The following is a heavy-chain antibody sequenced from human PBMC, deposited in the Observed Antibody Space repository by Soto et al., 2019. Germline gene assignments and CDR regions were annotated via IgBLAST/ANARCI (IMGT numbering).Heavy chain of an antibody. Sequence: PGGSLRVSCAASGFTFSSYGMHWLRQAPGKGLEWVAVISYDGSNKYYADSVKGRFTISRDNSKNTLYLQMNSLRAEDTAVYYCARPPRGDYYYYYGMDVWGQGTTVTVSS. J-gene: IGHJ6*02. CDR1: GFTFSSYG. CDR2: ISYDGSNK. V-gene: IGHV3-30-3*01. CDR3: ARPPRGDYYYYYGMDV.